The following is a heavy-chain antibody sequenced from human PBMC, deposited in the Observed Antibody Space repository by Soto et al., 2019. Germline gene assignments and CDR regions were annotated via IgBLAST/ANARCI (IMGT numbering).Heavy chain of an antibody. Sequence: PRGSLRLSCAASGFTFNTYAMNWVRQAPGKGLEWVSAISGSGGSTYYADSVKGRFTISRDNSKNTLYLQMNSLRAEDTAVYYCAKGATSSWYGGQFDCWGQGTQVTVSS. CDR2: ISGSGGST. CDR1: GFTFNTYA. D-gene: IGHD6-13*01. J-gene: IGHJ4*02. CDR3: AKGATSSWYGGQFDC. V-gene: IGHV3-23*01.